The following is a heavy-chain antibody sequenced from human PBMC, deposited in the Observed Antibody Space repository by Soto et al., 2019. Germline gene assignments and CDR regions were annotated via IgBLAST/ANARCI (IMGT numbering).Heavy chain of an antibody. CDR2: IIPIFGTA. D-gene: IGHD3-3*01. J-gene: IGHJ6*02. V-gene: IGHV1-69*13. CDR3: ARTGHDFWSGSSTYYYYYGMDV. CDR1: GGTFSSYA. Sequence: ASVKVSCKASGGTFSSYAISWVRQAPGQGLERMGGIIPIFGTANYAQKFQGRVTITADESTSTAYMELSSLRSEDTAVYYCARTGHDFWSGSSTYYYYYGMDVWGQGTTVTVSS.